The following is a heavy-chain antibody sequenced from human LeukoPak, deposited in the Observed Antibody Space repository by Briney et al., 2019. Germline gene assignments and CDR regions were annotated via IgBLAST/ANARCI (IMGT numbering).Heavy chain of an antibody. V-gene: IGHV4-39*07. CDR2: IFYSGTT. Sequence: SETLSLTCTVSGGSISSSTYYWGWIRQPPGKGLGWIGNIFYSGTTHYNPSLRSRVTISVDTSNNQFSLKLRSVTAADTAVYYCARGPLYDILTGYPYYYYYYYMDVWGKGTTVTVSS. J-gene: IGHJ6*03. CDR3: ARGPLYDILTGYPYYYYYYYMDV. CDR1: GGSISSSTYY. D-gene: IGHD3-9*01.